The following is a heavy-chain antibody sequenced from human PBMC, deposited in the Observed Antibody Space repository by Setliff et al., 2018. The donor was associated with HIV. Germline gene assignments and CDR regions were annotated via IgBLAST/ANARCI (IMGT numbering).Heavy chain of an antibody. Sequence: GGSLRLSCTPSGFTFGDYAMNWVRQAPGKGLEWVGFIRTKAYGGTTEYAASVKGRFTISRDDSKSIAYLQMNSLKTEDTAVYYCTTTMVRGVIIRPQFFDYWGQGTLVTVSS. CDR3: TTTMVRGVIIRPQFFDY. J-gene: IGHJ4*02. CDR1: GFTFGDYA. CDR2: IRTKAYGGTT. V-gene: IGHV3-49*04. D-gene: IGHD3-10*01.